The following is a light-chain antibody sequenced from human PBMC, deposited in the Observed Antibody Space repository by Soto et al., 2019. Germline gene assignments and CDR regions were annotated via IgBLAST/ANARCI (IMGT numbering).Light chain of an antibody. CDR1: QSISTW. Sequence: DIQMTQSPSSLSSSLLDRVTITFRASQSISTWLAWYQQKPGRAPKLLISDASSFESGVPSRFSGSGSGTEFTLTISSLQPDDFATYYCQHYSSWTFGQGTKVDIK. CDR2: DAS. CDR3: QHYSSWT. J-gene: IGKJ1*01. V-gene: IGKV1-5*01.